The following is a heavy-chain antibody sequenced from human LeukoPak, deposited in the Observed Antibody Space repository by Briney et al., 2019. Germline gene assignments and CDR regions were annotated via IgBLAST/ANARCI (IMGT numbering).Heavy chain of an antibody. Sequence: ASVKVSCKASGYTFTSYDINWVRQAPGQGLEWMGWINPNSGGTNYAQKFQGRVTMTRDTSISTAYMELSRLRSDDTAVYYCARDPPRIAVAGTGDYWGQGTLVTVSS. CDR3: ARDPPRIAVAGTGDY. CDR2: INPNSGGT. V-gene: IGHV1-2*02. CDR1: GYTFTSYD. J-gene: IGHJ4*02. D-gene: IGHD6-19*01.